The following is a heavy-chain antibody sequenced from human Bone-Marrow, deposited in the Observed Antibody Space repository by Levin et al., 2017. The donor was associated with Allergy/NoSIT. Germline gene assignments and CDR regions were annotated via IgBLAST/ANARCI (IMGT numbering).Heavy chain of an antibody. Sequence: SGPTLVKPTQTLTLTCSFSGFSLSTRAVGVGWIRQPPGKALEWLALIYWDDDKRYSPSLRSRVTISKDTAKNQVVLTMTNMDPVDTATYYCAHTYCAGDCLPLDYDYGVDVWGQGTTVIVSS. CDR2: IYWDDDK. D-gene: IGHD2-21*02. V-gene: IGHV2-5*02. J-gene: IGHJ6*02. CDR1: GFSLSTRAVG. CDR3: AHTYCAGDCLPLDYDYGVDV.